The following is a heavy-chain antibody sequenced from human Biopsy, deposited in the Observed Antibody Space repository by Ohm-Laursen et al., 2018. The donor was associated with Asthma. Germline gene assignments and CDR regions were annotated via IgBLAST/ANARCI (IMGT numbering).Heavy chain of an antibody. CDR1: GFTFSRHA. CDR2: IYYDGSRK. Sequence: SLRLSCTASGFTFSRHALHWVRQAPGKGLEWVAGIYYDGSRKYYTESVKGRFTISRDNSKNWLYLEMVSLRAEDTAVYYCAREKVIESRGFQNWFDPWGQGTLVHVSS. D-gene: IGHD3-16*02. CDR3: AREKVIESRGFQNWFDP. V-gene: IGHV3-33*01. J-gene: IGHJ5*02.